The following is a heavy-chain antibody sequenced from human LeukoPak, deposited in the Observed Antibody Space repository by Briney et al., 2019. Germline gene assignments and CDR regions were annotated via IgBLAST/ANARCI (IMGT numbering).Heavy chain of an antibody. CDR3: ARHSTPSTQLWLGTDY. Sequence: GESLKISRKGSGYSFTSYWIGWVRQMPGKGLEWRGIIYPGDSDTRYSPSFQGPVPISAAKSISTAYLQWSTLKASDTAMYYGARHSTPSTQLWLGTDYWGQGTLVTVSS. CDR2: IYPGDSDT. D-gene: IGHD5-18*01. V-gene: IGHV5-51*01. J-gene: IGHJ4*02. CDR1: GYSFTSYW.